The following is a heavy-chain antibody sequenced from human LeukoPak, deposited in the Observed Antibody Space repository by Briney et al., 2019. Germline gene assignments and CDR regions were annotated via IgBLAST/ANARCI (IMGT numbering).Heavy chain of an antibody. CDR3: ARGHYGSGSYYYYGMDV. J-gene: IGHJ6*02. CDR1: GFTLSRYW. Sequence: GGSLRLSCAASGFTLSRYWMHWVRQAPGKGLVWVSRINSDGSSTRYADSVKGRFTISRDNAKNTLYLQMNSLRAEDTGVYYCARGHYGSGSYYYYGMDVWGQGTTVTVSS. D-gene: IGHD3-10*01. CDR2: INSDGSST. V-gene: IGHV3-74*01.